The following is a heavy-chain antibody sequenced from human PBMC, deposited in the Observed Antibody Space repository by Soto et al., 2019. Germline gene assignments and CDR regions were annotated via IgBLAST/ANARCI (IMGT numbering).Heavy chain of an antibody. CDR3: ATTFGYNSGWYRFDY. CDR2: IYSSGTT. Sequence: PSETLSLTCTVSGGSISSYYWSWIRQPPGKGLEWIGYIYSSGTTYYNPSLKSRVTISVDTSKNQFSLKLTSVTAADTAVYYCATTFGYNSGWYRFDYWGQGTLVTVSS. CDR1: GGSISSYY. V-gene: IGHV4-30-4*01. J-gene: IGHJ4*02. D-gene: IGHD6-19*01.